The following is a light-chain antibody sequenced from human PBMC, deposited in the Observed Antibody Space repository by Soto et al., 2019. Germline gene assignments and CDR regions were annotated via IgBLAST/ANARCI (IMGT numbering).Light chain of an antibody. Sequence: TVLTQSPGTLSLSPWERATLPCTPVQTVGTTYLAWYQQKPAQEPHRLIYGASDRATGIPDRFIGSGSGTDFTLTISRLEPEDVAVYFCQQFGGTPPLTFGQGTKVDIK. CDR2: GAS. V-gene: IGKV3-20*01. J-gene: IGKJ2*01. CDR1: QTVGTTY. CDR3: QQFGGTPPLT.